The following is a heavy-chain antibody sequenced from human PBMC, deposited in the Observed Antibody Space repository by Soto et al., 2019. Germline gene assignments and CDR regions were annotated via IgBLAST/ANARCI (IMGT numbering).Heavy chain of an antibody. Sequence: SETLSLTCTVSGGSISSYYWSWIRQPPGKGLEWIGYIYYSGSTNCNPSLKSRVTISVDTSKNQFSLKLSSVTAADTAVYYCARGGNDFWSGYYYYFDYWGQGTLVTVSS. CDR3: ARGGNDFWSGYYYYFDY. V-gene: IGHV4-59*01. CDR2: IYYSGST. D-gene: IGHD3-3*01. CDR1: GGSISSYY. J-gene: IGHJ4*02.